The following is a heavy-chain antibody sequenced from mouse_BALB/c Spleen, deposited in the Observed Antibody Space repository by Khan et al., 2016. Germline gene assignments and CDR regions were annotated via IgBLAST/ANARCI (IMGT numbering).Heavy chain of an antibody. Sequence: QVQLQQSGAALVRPGVSVKISCKGSGYTFTDYAMHWVKQSHAKSLEWIGVISTYYGDASYNQKFKGKATMTVDKSSSTAYMELARLTSEDSAIYYCARNYRYFDYWGQGTTLTFAS. D-gene: IGHD2-14*01. V-gene: IGHV1S137*01. CDR2: ISTYYGDA. J-gene: IGHJ2*01. CDR1: GYTFTDYA. CDR3: ARNYRYFDY.